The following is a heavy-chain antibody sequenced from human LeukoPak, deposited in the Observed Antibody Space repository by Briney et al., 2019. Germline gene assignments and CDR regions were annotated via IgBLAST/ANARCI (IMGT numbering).Heavy chain of an antibody. V-gene: IGHV3-66*01. D-gene: IGHD2-15*01. J-gene: IGHJ4*02. Sequence: GGSLRLSFAASGFHVSSNYMSWVRPAPGKGLEWVSVIYCGGSTYYAGHVKGRFTISRDNSKNTLYLQMNSLRAEDTAVYYCARDGYCSGGSCYDHFDYWGQGTLVTVSS. CDR3: ARDGYCSGGSCYDHFDY. CDR2: IYCGGST. CDR1: GFHVSSNY.